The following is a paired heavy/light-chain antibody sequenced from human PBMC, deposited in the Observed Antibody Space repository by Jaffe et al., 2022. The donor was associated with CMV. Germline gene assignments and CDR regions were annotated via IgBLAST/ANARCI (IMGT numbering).Heavy chain of an antibody. D-gene: IGHD3-10*01. Sequence: EVQLLESGGGLVQPGGSLRLSCAASGFTFSNYGMLWVRQAPGKGLEWVSSFGSGGTTNYADSVKGRFTISRDNSRNTLYLQMNSLRAEDTALYYCAKYYGPGSSGDRVFDYWGQGTLVTVSS. CDR2: FGSGGTT. CDR3: AKYYGPGSSGDRVFDY. CDR1: GFTFSNYG. V-gene: IGHV3-23*01. J-gene: IGHJ4*02.
Light chain of an antibody. CDR1: QAISSW. Sequence: DIQMTQSPSSVSASVGDRVTITCRASQAISSWLAWYQQKPGKAPKLLIYSASSLHSGVSSRFSGSGSGTDFTLTISSLQPEDFATYYCQQANSFPITFGQGTRLEIK. V-gene: IGKV1-12*01. J-gene: IGKJ5*01. CDR2: SAS. CDR3: QQANSFPIT.